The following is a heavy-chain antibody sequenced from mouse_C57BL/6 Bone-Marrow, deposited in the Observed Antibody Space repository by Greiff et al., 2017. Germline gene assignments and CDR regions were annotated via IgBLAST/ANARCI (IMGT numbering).Heavy chain of an antibody. CDR3: ARDANLGRFAY. CDR2: SRNKANDYTT. J-gene: IGHJ3*01. V-gene: IGHV7-1*01. D-gene: IGHD4-1*01. CDR1: GFTFSDFY. Sequence: EVQLVESGGGLVQSGRSLRLSCATSGFTFSDFYMEWVRQAPGKGLEWIAASRNKANDYTTEYSASVKGRFIVSRDTSQSILYLQMNALRAEDTAIYHWARDANLGRFAYWGQGTLVTVSA.